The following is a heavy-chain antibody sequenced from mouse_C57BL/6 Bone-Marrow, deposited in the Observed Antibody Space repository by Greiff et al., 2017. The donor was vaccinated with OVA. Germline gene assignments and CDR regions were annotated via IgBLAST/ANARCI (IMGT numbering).Heavy chain of an antibody. J-gene: IGHJ2*01. Sequence: EVQLVESGGGLVKPGGSLKLSCAASGFTFSSYAMSWVRQTPEKRLEWVATISDGGSYTYYPDNVKGRFTISRDNAKNSLYLQMSHLKSEDTAMYYCARRVDYSSYFDYWGQGTTLTVSS. V-gene: IGHV5-4*01. CDR3: ARRVDYSSYFDY. CDR2: ISDGGSYT. CDR1: GFTFSSYA. D-gene: IGHD2-12*01.